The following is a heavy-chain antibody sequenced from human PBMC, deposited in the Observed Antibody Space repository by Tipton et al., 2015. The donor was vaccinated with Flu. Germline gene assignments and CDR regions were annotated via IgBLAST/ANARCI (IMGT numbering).Heavy chain of an antibody. V-gene: IGHV4-61*02. CDR2: RYVTGTT. CDR1: GGSMRSGSFF. J-gene: IGHJ5*01. Sequence: TLSLTCTVSGGSMRSGSFFWSWVRRTAGKGLEWIGRRYVTGTTKYKPSLESRGTISADESKNQFSLKLSSVTAAGTAVYYCARRDYSNYVSVPKNWFDSWGQGILVTVSS. CDR3: ARRDYSNYVSVPKNWFDS. D-gene: IGHD4-11*01.